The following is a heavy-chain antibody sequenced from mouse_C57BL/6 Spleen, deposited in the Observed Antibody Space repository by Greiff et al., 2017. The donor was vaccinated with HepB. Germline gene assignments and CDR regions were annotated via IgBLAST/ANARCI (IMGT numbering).Heavy chain of an antibody. V-gene: IGHV1-69*01. J-gene: IGHJ2*01. Sequence: QVQLQQPGAELVMPGASVKLSCKASGYTFTSYWMHWVKQRPGQGLEWIGEIDPSDSYTNYNQKFKGKSTLTVDKSSSTAYMQLSSLTSEDSAVYYCARGLGRDGVYCFDYWGLGTTLTVSS. CDR3: ARGLGRDGVYCFDY. CDR1: GYTFTSYW. CDR2: IDPSDSYT. D-gene: IGHD4-1*01.